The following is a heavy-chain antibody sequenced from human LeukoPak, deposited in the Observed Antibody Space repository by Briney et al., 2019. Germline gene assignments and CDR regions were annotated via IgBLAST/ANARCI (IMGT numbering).Heavy chain of an antibody. CDR2: ISNDGGIR. Sequence: GGSLRLSCTASGFTFSSYAMSWVRQAPGKGLEWVSRISNDGGIRSYADSVRGRFTISRDNSKNTAYLQIDSLRAEDTAVYYCATPGGSSSVDDYYFDYWGQGTLVTVSS. D-gene: IGHD6-19*01. J-gene: IGHJ4*02. CDR3: ATPGGSSSVDDYYFDY. CDR1: GFTFSSYA. V-gene: IGHV3-23*01.